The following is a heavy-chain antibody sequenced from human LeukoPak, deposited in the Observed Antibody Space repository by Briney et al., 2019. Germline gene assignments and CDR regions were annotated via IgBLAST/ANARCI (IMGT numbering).Heavy chain of an antibody. CDR3: ARDVSYNSLDS. J-gene: IGHJ4*02. D-gene: IGHD1-14*01. CDR1: EFTFGSYA. CDR2: ISTSGGST. Sequence: GGSLRLSCAASEFTFGSYAMQWVRQAPGKGLEWVSGISTSGGSTWYSDSVKGRSTISRDNSKNTLYLEMNSLRAEDTAVYYCARDVSYNSLDSWGQGTLVTVSS. V-gene: IGHV3-23*01.